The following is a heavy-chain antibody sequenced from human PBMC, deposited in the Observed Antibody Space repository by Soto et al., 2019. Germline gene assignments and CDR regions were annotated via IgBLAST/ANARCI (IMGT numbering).Heavy chain of an antibody. J-gene: IGHJ4*02. CDR3: ASADRDSSGFANY. CDR1: GYSFTSYW. CDR2: IDPSDSYT. Sequence: GESLKISCKGSGYSFTSYWISWVRQMPGKGLEWMGRIDPSDSYTNYSPSFQGHVTISADKSISTAYLQWSSLKASDTAMYYCASADRDSSGFANYWGQGTLVTVSS. V-gene: IGHV5-10-1*01. D-gene: IGHD3-22*01.